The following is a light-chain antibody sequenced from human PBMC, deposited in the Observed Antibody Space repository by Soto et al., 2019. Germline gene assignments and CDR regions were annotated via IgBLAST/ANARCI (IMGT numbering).Light chain of an antibody. CDR1: QSIDDW. V-gene: IGKV1-5*03. CDR3: QQYNSYST. J-gene: IGKJ1*01. Sequence: DILMTQSPSTLSASVGDRVTITCRASQSIDDWLAWYQQKPGNAPRLLIYKASSLETGVPSRFSGSGSGTEFTLTISSLQPDDSATYYCQQYNSYSTFGQGTKVEIK. CDR2: KAS.